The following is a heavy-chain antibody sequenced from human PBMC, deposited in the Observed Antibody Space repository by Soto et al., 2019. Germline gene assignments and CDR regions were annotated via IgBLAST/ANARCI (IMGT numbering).Heavy chain of an antibody. CDR2: INPNGST. Sequence: QVQLQQWGAGLLKPSETLSLTCAVYGGSFSGYYWSWIRQPPGKGLVWIWEINPNGSTNYNPSLKSSVTIAVDESKTGSSLTLSAVTAADTAVYYCARGRAGTGYWGQGTLVTVSS. D-gene: IGHD6-13*01. J-gene: IGHJ4*02. CDR1: GGSFSGYY. CDR3: ARGRAGTGY. V-gene: IGHV4-34*01.